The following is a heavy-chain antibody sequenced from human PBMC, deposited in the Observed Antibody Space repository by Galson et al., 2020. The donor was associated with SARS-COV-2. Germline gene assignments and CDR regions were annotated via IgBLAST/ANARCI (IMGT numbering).Heavy chain of an antibody. Sequence: GESLKISCKASGFVFTDYYMHWVRQAPGQGLEWMGWINPNTGDASSGQKFQGRVTLTRDTSISTAFMELTRLKSEDTAVYFCARVNFIRGVQYHLDHWGQGTLVTVSS. CDR3: ARVNFIRGVQYHLDH. CDR2: INPNTGDA. V-gene: IGHV1-2*02. D-gene: IGHD3-10*01. CDR1: GFVFTDYY. J-gene: IGHJ4*02.